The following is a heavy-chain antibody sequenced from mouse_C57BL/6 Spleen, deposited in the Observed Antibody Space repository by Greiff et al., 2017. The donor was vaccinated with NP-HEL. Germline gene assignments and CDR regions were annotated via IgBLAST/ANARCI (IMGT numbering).Heavy chain of an antibody. CDR3: ARPDDYDVWFAY. CDR2: MSSGSSTI. V-gene: IGHV5-17*01. Sequence: DVQLQESGGGLVKPGGSLKLSCAASGFTFSDYGMHWVRQAPEKGLEWVAYMSSGSSTIYYADTVKGRFTISRDNAKNTLFLQMTSLRSEDTAMYYCARPDDYDVWFAYWGQGTLVTVSA. J-gene: IGHJ3*01. CDR1: GFTFSDYG. D-gene: IGHD2-4*01.